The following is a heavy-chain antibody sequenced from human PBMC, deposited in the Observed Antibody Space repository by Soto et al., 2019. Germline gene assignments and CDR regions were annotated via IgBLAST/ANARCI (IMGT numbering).Heavy chain of an antibody. V-gene: IGHV3-15*07. Sequence: PGGSLRLSCAASGFTFSNAWMNWVRQAPGKGLKWVGRIKSKTDGGTTDYAAPVKGRFTISRDDSKNTLYLQMNSLKTEDTAVYYFIKELSSWYNFDYWGQGILVTVS. J-gene: IGHJ4*02. CDR1: GFTFSNAW. D-gene: IGHD6-13*01. CDR3: IKELSSWYNFDY. CDR2: IKSKTDGGTT.